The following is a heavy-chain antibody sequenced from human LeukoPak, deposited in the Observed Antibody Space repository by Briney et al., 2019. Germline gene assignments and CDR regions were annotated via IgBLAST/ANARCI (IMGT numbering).Heavy chain of an antibody. CDR2: TYYRSKWYN. CDR3: ARDQGGFDY. CDR1: GDSVSSHIAA. D-gene: IGHD1-26*01. Sequence: SQTLSLTCAISGDSVSSHIAAWNWIRQSPSTGLEWLGRTYYRSKWYNYYAVSVNTRITINPDTSRDQFSLQLNSVTPEDTAVYYCARDQGGFDYWGQGTLVTVSS. J-gene: IGHJ4*01. V-gene: IGHV6-1*01.